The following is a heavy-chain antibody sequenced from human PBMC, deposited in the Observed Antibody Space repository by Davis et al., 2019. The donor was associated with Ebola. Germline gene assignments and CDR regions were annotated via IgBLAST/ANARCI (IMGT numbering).Heavy chain of an antibody. CDR3: ASRPSILCTSTRCHEYNWFDP. CDR2: INHSRST. D-gene: IGHD2-2*01. V-gene: IGHV4-34*01. J-gene: IGHJ5*02. Sequence: SETLSLTCTVYGGSFSGYYWSWIRQPPGKGLEWIGEINHSRSTNYNPYLTSRVTISVDTYKNQFSLKLSSVIAADTAVYYCASRPSILCTSTRCHEYNWFDPWGQGTLVTVSS. CDR1: GGSFSGYY.